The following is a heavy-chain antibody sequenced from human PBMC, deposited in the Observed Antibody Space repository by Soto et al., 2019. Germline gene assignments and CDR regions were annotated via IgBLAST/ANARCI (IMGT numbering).Heavy chain of an antibody. CDR1: GYTFTSYG. V-gene: IGHV1-18*01. J-gene: IGHJ3*02. D-gene: IGHD3-3*01. Sequence: ASVQVSCKASGYTFTSYGISWVRQAPGQGLEWMGWISAYNGNTNYAQKLQGRVTMTTDTSTSTAYMELRSLRSDDTAVYYCASSDTYYDFWSGFGAFDIWGQGTMVTVSS. CDR3: ASSDTYYDFWSGFGAFDI. CDR2: ISAYNGNT.